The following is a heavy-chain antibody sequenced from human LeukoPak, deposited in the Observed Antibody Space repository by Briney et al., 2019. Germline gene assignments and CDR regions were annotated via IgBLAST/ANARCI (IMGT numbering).Heavy chain of an antibody. CDR3: AKDPRCRYCGGFFRDYYYYMDV. Sequence: GGSLRLSCAASGFTFSSYWMHWVRQAPGKGLVWVSRINSDGSSTSYADSVKGRFTISRDNAKNTLYLQMNSLRAEDTAVYYCAKDPRCRYCGGFFRDYYYYMDVWGKGTTVTISS. J-gene: IGHJ6*03. V-gene: IGHV3-74*01. CDR2: INSDGSST. CDR1: GFTFSSYW. D-gene: IGHD2-21*01.